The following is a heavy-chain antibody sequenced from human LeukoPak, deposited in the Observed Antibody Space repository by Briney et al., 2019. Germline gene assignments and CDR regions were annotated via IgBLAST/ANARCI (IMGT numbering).Heavy chain of an antibody. Sequence: SETLSLTCTVSGYSISSGYYWGWIRQPSGKGLEWIGSIYHSGSTYYNPSLKSRVTISVDTSKNQFSLKLSSVTAADTAVYYCAVKGFGGSGIDYWGQGTLVTVSS. D-gene: IGHD3-10*01. V-gene: IGHV4-38-2*02. J-gene: IGHJ4*02. CDR2: IYHSGST. CDR3: AVKGFGGSGIDY. CDR1: GYSISSGYY.